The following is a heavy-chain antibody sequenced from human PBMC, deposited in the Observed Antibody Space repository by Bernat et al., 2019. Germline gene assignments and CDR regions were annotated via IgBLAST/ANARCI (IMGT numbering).Heavy chain of an antibody. CDR2: ISAYNGNT. Sequence: QVQLVQSGAEVKKPGASVKVSCKAPGYTFTSYGISWVRQAPGQGLEWMGRISAYNGNTNYAQKLQGRVTMTTDTSTSTAYMELRSLRSDDTAVYYCASLYSENYYYYYMDVWGKGTTVTVSS. CDR1: GYTFTSYG. CDR3: ASLYSENYYYYYMDV. J-gene: IGHJ6*03. D-gene: IGHD5-18*01. V-gene: IGHV1-18*01.